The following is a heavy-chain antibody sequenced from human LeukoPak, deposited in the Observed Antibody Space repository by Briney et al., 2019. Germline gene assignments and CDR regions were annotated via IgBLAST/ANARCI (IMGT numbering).Heavy chain of an antibody. V-gene: IGHV3-21*01. J-gene: IGHJ6*03. CDR1: GFTFSSYS. CDR3: ASLYSSSAYYYMDV. CDR2: ISSSSSYI. D-gene: IGHD6-6*01. Sequence: KSGGSLRLSCAASGFTFSSYSMNWVRQAPGKGLEWVSSISSSSSYIYYAYSVKGRFTISRDNAKNSLCLQMNSLRAADTAVYYCASLYSSSAYYYMDVWGKGTTVTVSS.